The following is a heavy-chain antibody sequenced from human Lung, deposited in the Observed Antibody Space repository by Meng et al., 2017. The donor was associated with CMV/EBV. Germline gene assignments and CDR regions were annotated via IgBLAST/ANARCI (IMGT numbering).Heavy chain of an antibody. CDR3: ARISYCSGGSCYSLDFDY. V-gene: IGHV1-18*01. J-gene: IGHJ4*02. Sequence: TFTSYGISWVRQAPGQGLEWMGWISAYHGNTNYAQKLQGRVTMTTDTSTSTAYMELRSLKSDDTAVYYCARISYCSGGSCYSLDFDYWGQGTLVTVSS. D-gene: IGHD2-15*01. CDR1: TFTSYG. CDR2: ISAYHGNT.